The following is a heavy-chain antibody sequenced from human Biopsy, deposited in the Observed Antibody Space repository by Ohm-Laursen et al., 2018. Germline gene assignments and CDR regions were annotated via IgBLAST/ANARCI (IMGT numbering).Heavy chain of an antibody. V-gene: IGHV3-21*01. Sequence: SLRLSCAASGFIFSTYTMNWVRQAPGKGLEWVSSIKNSENYTYYADSVKGRFIISRDNAKNSLYLQMNSLRVEDTAVYYCATDFGYCGNNVCSSDFYYGMDVWGQGTTVTVSS. CDR3: ATDFGYCGNNVCSSDFYYGMDV. J-gene: IGHJ6*02. CDR1: GFIFSTYT. CDR2: IKNSENYT. D-gene: IGHD5/OR15-5a*01.